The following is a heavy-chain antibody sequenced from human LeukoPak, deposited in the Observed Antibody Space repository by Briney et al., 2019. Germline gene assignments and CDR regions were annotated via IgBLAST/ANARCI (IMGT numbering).Heavy chain of an antibody. D-gene: IGHD2-15*01. J-gene: IGHJ4*02. CDR1: GFTFSTSW. Sequence: PGGSLRLSCEGSGFTFSTSWMHWVRQAPGKGLVWVSRIDSDGSRITYADSVKGRFTISRDNAKNTLYLQMNSLRAEDTAVYYCARDVVVAATMGPGYWGQGTLVTVSS. CDR2: IDSDGSRI. CDR3: ARDVVVAATMGPGY. V-gene: IGHV3-74*03.